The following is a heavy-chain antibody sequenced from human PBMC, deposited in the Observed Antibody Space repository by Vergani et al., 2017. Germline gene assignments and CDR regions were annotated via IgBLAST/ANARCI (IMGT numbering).Heavy chain of an antibody. CDR1: GFSLSTSGVG. V-gene: IGHV2-5*01. CDR3: ARFQYYYGSGSYSEPIDP. CDR2: IYWNDDK. Sequence: QITLKESGPTLVKPTQTLTLTCTFSGFSLSTSGVGVGWIRQPPGKALEWLALIYWNDDKRYSPSLKSRLTITKDTSKNQVVLTITNMDPVDTATYYGARFQYYYGSGSYSEPIDPWGQGTLVTVSS. J-gene: IGHJ5*02. D-gene: IGHD3-10*01.